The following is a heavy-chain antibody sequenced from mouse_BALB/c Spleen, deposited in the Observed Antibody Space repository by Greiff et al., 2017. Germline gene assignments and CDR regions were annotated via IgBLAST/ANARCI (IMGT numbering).Heavy chain of an antibody. Sequence: EVMLVESGGDLVKPGGSLKLSCAASGFTFSSYGMSWVRQTPDKRLEWVATISSGGSYTYYPDSVKGRFTISRDNAKNTLYLQMSSLKSEDTAMYYCARKLPTRGFAYWGQGTLVTVSA. V-gene: IGHV5-6*01. CDR1: GFTFSSYG. D-gene: IGHD6-1*01. J-gene: IGHJ3*01. CDR3: ARKLPTRGFAY. CDR2: ISSGGSYT.